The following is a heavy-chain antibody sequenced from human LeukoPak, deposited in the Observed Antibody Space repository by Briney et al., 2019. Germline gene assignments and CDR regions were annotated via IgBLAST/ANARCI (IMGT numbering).Heavy chain of an antibody. V-gene: IGHV3-23*01. D-gene: IGHD1-26*01. J-gene: IGHJ4*02. CDR2: ISGSGYNT. CDR3: AKHSGSYFHYYFDY. Sequence: PGGSLRLSCGLSGFSFSGYGLSWVRQAPEKGLEWVSVISGSGYNTDYADSVKGRFTISRDNSGSTVYLQMNSLRAEDTAKYYCAKHSGSYFHYYFDYWGQGTLVTVSS. CDR1: GFSFSGYG.